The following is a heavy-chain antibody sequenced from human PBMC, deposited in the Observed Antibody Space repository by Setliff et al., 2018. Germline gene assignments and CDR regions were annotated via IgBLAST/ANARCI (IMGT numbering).Heavy chain of an antibody. CDR2: INDRGST. CDR1: GGSFSGYF. V-gene: IGHV4-34*01. D-gene: IGHD3-10*01. CDR3: ATTTLGTRSRGYNYYYYFMDV. J-gene: IGHJ6*03. Sequence: SETLSLTCAVYGGSFSGYFWSWIRQPPGRGLEWIGEINDRGSTHYNPSLKSRATISVDTSKNQFSLKLTSVTAADTAVYYCATTTLGTRSRGYNYYYYFMDVWGKGTTVTVSS.